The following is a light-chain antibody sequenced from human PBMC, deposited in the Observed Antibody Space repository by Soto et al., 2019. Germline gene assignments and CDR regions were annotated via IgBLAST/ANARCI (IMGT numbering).Light chain of an antibody. V-gene: IGKV1-5*03. CDR1: QGISSY. Sequence: DIQMTQSPSFLSASTGDRVTISCRMSQGISSYLAWYQQKPGKAPELLIYKASSLGSGVPSRFIGSGSGTEFTLTISSLQPDDFASYYCQQYNDYSTFGQGTKVDIK. CDR3: QQYNDYST. CDR2: KAS. J-gene: IGKJ1*01.